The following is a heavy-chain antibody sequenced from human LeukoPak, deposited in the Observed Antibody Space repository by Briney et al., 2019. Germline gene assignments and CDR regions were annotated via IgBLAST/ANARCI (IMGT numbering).Heavy chain of an antibody. Sequence: PSETLSLTCTVSGGSISSYYWDWIRQPPGKGLEWIGYVSYSGTTNYNPSLRGRVTISVDTSKNQFSLNLSAVTAADTTVYYRARESNGPFSHLDSWGQGTLVTVSS. J-gene: IGHJ4*02. CDR3: ARESNGPFSHLDS. CDR2: VSYSGTT. V-gene: IGHV4-59*01. D-gene: IGHD3-3*01. CDR1: GGSISSYY.